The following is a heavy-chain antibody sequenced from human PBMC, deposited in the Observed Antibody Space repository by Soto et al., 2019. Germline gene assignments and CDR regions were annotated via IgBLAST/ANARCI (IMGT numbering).Heavy chain of an antibody. D-gene: IGHD3-22*01. CDR3: ARGDGDYYDGNGYLGRH. Sequence: PGGSLRLSCAASGFTFSSYWMHWVRQAPGKGLVWVSRINSDGSWTSYADSAKGRFTISRDNAKNTVYLQMNSLRAEDTAVYYCARGDGDYYDGNGYLGRHWGQGTLVTVSS. CDR2: INSDGSWT. J-gene: IGHJ4*02. V-gene: IGHV3-74*01. CDR1: GFTFSSYW.